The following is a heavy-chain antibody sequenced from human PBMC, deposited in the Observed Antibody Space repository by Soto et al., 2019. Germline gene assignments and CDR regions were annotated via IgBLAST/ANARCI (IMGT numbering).Heavy chain of an antibody. V-gene: IGHV3-15*01. CDR3: RRDWDYPVL. CDR1: GFTFANAG. CDR2: VRSKADGGRT. Sequence: GGSLRLSCAASGFTFANAGMSWVRQAPGKGLEWVGRVRSKADGGRTDYAAPVKGRFTTSRDDSENTLYLQMNSLKIDDTAVYYCRRDWDYPVLWGQGTLVTVSS. D-gene: IGHD1-7*01. J-gene: IGHJ4*02.